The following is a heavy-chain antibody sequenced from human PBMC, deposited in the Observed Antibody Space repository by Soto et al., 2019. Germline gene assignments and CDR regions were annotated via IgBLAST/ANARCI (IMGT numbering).Heavy chain of an antibody. CDR1: GGSISSYY. J-gene: IGHJ4*02. CDR2: ICCSGST. V-gene: IGHV4-59*01. D-gene: IGHD5-18*01. CDR3: ARRYGSCFDY. Sequence: SETLSLTCTVSGGSISSYYWSWIRQPPGKGLEWIGYICCSGSTEYNPSLRSRVIISVDTSKNQLSLKLTTVTAADTAVYYCARRYGSCFDYWGQGTLVTVSS.